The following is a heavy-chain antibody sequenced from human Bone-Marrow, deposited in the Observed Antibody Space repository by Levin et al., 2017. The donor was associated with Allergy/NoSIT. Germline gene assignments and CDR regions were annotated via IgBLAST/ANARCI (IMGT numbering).Heavy chain of an antibody. D-gene: IGHD4-17*01. J-gene: IGHJ2*01. CDR1: GGSISSGGYY. V-gene: IGHV4-31*03. Sequence: RASETLSLTCTVSGGSISSGGYYWSWIRQHPGKGLEWIGYIYYSGSTFYNPSLKSRVTISVDTSKNQFSLKLSSVTAADTAVYYCARVLNQMTTVTPIRYFDLWGRGTLVTVSS. CDR2: IYYSGST. CDR3: ARVLNQMTTVTPIRYFDL.